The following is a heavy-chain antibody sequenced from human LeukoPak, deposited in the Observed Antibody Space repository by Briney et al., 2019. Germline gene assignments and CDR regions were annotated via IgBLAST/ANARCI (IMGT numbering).Heavy chain of an antibody. CDR3: ARFKSGGFSYFDS. D-gene: IGHD3-3*01. CDR1: GASLTRPTYY. J-gene: IGHJ4*02. Sequence: SETLSLTCSVSGASLTRPTYYQWSWIRQPPGKGLELIGSLFSTGSATLNPSLKSRVTMSLDTSKSQFSLKLSSVTAEDSAVYYCARFKSGGFSYFDSWGQGTLVAVSS. CDR2: LFSTGSA. V-gene: IGHV4-61*01.